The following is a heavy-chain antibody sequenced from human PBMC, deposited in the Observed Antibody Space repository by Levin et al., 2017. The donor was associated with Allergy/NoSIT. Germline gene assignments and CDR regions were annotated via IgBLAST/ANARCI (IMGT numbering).Heavy chain of an antibody. Sequence: KPSETLSLTCTVSGGSISSGDYYWSWIRQPPGKGLEWIGYIYYSGSTYYNPSLKSRVTISVDTSKNQFSLKLSSVTAADTAVYYCAREVAVRAFDSWGQGTMVTVSS. CDR1: GGSISSGDYY. D-gene: IGHD2-21*01. CDR3: AREVAVRAFDS. CDR2: IYYSGST. V-gene: IGHV4-30-4*01. J-gene: IGHJ3*02.